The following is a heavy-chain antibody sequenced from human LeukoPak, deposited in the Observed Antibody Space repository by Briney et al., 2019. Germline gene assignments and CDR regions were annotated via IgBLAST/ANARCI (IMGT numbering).Heavy chain of an antibody. CDR2: ISAYNGKT. D-gene: IGHD3-22*01. CDR3: ARANRVRYYYDSSGTDYYMDV. V-gene: IGHV1-18*01. Sequence: ASVKDSCKGSGYTFTSYGISWVRQAPGQGGEGMGWISAYNGKTNYAQKLQGRVTMTTDTSTSTAYMELRSLRSDDTAVYYCARANRVRYYYDSSGTDYYMDVWGKGTTVTVSS. J-gene: IGHJ6*03. CDR1: GYTFTSYG.